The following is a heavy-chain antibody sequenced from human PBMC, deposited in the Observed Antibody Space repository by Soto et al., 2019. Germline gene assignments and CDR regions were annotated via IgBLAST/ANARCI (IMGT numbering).Heavy chain of an antibody. D-gene: IGHD1-1*01. Sequence: PGGSLRLSCAASGCSLSNYVMNWVRQAPGKGLEWISSIGSSSGTMFHADSVKGRFTISRDNAKNSLYLQMNSLRAEDTAVYYCARDGWNWNDFDYWGQGTLVTVSS. J-gene: IGHJ4*02. CDR1: GCSLSNYV. CDR3: ARDGWNWNDFDY. CDR2: IGSSSGTM. V-gene: IGHV3-48*04.